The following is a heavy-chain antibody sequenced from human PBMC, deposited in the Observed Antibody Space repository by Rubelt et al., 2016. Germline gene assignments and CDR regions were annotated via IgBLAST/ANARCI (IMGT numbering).Heavy chain of an antibody. CDR2: ISAYNGNT. Sequence: QVQLVQAGAEVKKPGASVKVSCKASGYPFTSDGISWVRQAPGQGHEWVGWISAYNGNTNYAQTLQGRVTMTTDTSTSTAYMELRSLRSDDTAVYYCARVRFGDSWFDPWGQGTLVTVSS. CDR3: ARVRFGDSWFDP. V-gene: IGHV1-18*01. J-gene: IGHJ5*02. CDR1: GYPFTSDG. D-gene: IGHD3-10*01.